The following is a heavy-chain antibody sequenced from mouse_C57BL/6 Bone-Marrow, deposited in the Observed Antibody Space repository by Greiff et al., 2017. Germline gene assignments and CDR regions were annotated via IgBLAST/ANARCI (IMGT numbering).Heavy chain of an antibody. V-gene: IGHV1-47*01. CDR1: GYTFTTYP. CDR3: ARPTVGWAMDY. J-gene: IGHJ4*01. CDR2: FHPYNDDT. Sequence: VKVVESGAELVKPGASVKMSCKASGYTFTTYPIEWMKQNHGKSLEWIGNFHPYNDDTKYNEKFKGKATLTVEKSSSTVYLELSRLTSDDSAVYYCARPTVGWAMDYWGQGTSVTVSS. D-gene: IGHD1-1*01.